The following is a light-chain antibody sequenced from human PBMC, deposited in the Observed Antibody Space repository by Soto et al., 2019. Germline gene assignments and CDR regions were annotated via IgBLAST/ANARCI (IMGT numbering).Light chain of an antibody. J-gene: IGKJ1*01. CDR2: TTS. Sequence: DIQMTQSPSSLSASVGDRVTIACRASQTVSKLVNWYQQKPGKVPTLLIFTTSTLHSGVPSRFSGSGSGTEFTLTINGLQPEDFATYYCQQTYTLPRTFAQGTKVDIK. CDR3: QQTYTLPRT. V-gene: IGKV1-39*01. CDR1: QTVSKL.